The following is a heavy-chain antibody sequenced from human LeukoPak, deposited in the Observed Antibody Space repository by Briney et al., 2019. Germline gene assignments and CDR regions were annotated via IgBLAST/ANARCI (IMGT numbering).Heavy chain of an antibody. Sequence: GGSLRLSCAASGFTFSTYAMHWVRQAPGKGLEWVAVISYDGSNKYHADSVKGRFTISKDNSKNTLYLQMNSLRAEDTAIYHCARDTWGYCSSSSCSLFDYWGQGTLVTVSS. CDR3: ARDTWGYCSSSSCSLFDY. D-gene: IGHD2-2*01. CDR1: GFTFSTYA. V-gene: IGHV3-30-3*01. CDR2: ISYDGSNK. J-gene: IGHJ4*02.